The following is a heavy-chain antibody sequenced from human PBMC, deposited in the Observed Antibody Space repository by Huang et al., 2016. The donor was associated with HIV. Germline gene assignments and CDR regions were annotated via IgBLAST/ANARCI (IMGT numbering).Heavy chain of an antibody. J-gene: IGHJ4*02. CDR1: GFTFSSYG. CDR2: IQYDGTKK. CDR3: AKVTLGFDY. D-gene: IGHD2-15*01. V-gene: IGHV3-30*02. Sequence: QVQLVESGGGVVQPGGSLRLSCATSGFTFSSYGMHWVRQAPGMGLEWDAVIQYDGTKKYYADSVKGRFNISRDNSKNMLHLQMNNLRVEDTAAYFCAKVTLGFDYWGQGTWVTVSS.